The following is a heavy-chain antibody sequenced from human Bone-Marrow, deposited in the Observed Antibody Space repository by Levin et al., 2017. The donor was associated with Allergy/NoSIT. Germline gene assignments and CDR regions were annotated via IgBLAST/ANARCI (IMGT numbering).Heavy chain of an antibody. Sequence: KVSCAASGFSFGGSTMHWVRQAFGKGLEWVGRIRSNTNSYATTYAASVKGRFTISRDDSKNTAYLQMDSLKTEDTAVYYCNVGSDSGYYHVYWGRGTLVTVSS. CDR3: NVGSDSGYYHVY. D-gene: IGHD3-10*01. J-gene: IGHJ4*02. CDR2: IRSNTNSYAT. CDR1: GFSFGGST. V-gene: IGHV3-73*01.